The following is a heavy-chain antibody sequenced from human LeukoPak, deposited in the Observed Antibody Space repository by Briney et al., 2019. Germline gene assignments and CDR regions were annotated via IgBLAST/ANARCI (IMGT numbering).Heavy chain of an antibody. CDR3: ARFAVHRRITVAGQFGLDY. V-gene: IGHV1-46*01. D-gene: IGHD6-19*01. Sequence: ASVKVSCKASGYSFTRHYMHWVRQAPGQGLEWLGLINPTGTSRLYARKFQGRVTMTRDTSTSTVYMELSSLRSEDTAVYYCARFAVHRRITVAGQFGLDYWGQGTLVSVSS. J-gene: IGHJ4*02. CDR2: INPTGTSR. CDR1: GYSFTRHY.